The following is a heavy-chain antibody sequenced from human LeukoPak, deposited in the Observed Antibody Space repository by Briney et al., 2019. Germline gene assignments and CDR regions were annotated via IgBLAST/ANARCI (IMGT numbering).Heavy chain of an antibody. D-gene: IGHD2-21*01. CDR2: IVGDSSKT. V-gene: IGHV3-23*01. CDR1: GLTFHDYA. J-gene: IGHJ6*03. Sequence: GGSLRLSCAVSGLTFHDYAMTWVRQAPGKGLEWVSTIVGDSSKTYYADSVKGRFTISRENSNYMLFLHMNNLRAEDTAIYYCAKQPYNYYYLDVWGKGTTVTVSS. CDR3: AKQPYNYYYLDV.